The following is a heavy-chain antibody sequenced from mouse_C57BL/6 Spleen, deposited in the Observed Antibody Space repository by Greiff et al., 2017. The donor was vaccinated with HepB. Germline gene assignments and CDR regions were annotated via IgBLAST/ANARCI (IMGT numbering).Heavy chain of an antibody. V-gene: IGHV1-82*01. CDR3: ANYYGSSHPFAY. CDR2: IYPGDGDT. J-gene: IGHJ3*01. CDR1: GYAFSSSW. Sequence: VQLQQSGPELVKPGASVKISCKASGYAFSSSWMNWVKQRPGKGLEWIGRIYPGDGDTNYNGKFKGKATLTADKSSSTAYMQLSSLTSEDSAVYFCANYYGSSHPFAYWGQGTLVTVSA. D-gene: IGHD1-1*01.